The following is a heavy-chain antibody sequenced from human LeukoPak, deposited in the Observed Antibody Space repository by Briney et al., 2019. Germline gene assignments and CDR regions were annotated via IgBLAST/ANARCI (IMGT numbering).Heavy chain of an antibody. D-gene: IGHD6-13*01. V-gene: IGHV3-7*01. J-gene: IGHJ4*02. CDR3: AREVYSSTWFDL. CDR2: IKQDGSAK. CDR1: GFTFSSYW. Sequence: QPGGSLRLSCAASGFTFSSYWMSWVRQAPGKGLEWVANIKQDGSAKYYVDSVKGRFTISRDNAKNSLYLQMDSLRADNTAVYYCAREVYSSTWFDLWGQGTLVTVSS.